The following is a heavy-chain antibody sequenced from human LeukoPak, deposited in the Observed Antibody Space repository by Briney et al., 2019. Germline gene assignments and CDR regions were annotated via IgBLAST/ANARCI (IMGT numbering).Heavy chain of an antibody. CDR2: ISYDGSNK. CDR1: GFTFSSYS. CDR3: AKDQEVPAAGTWGSIDY. V-gene: IGHV3-30*18. J-gene: IGHJ4*02. Sequence: GGSLRLSCAASGFTFSSYSMNWVRQPPGKGMEWVAVISYDGSNKFYADSVKGRFTISRDNSKNTLYLQMNNLRAEDTAVYYCAKDQEVPAAGTWGSIDYWGQGTLVTVSS. D-gene: IGHD6-13*01.